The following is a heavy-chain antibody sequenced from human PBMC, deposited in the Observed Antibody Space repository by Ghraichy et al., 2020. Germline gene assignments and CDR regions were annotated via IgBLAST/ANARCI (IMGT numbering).Heavy chain of an antibody. V-gene: IGHV4-34*01. J-gene: IGHJ6*02. CDR1: GGSFSGYY. Sequence: SETLSLTCGVYGGSFSGYYWSWIRQPPGKGLEWIGEINHRGSTDYNPSLKSRLTISVDRSKKQFSLRLSSVTAEDTAVYYCARVIAAVAGHYGMDVWGQGTTVTVSS. CDR3: ARVIAAVAGHYGMDV. D-gene: IGHD6-13*01. CDR2: INHRGST.